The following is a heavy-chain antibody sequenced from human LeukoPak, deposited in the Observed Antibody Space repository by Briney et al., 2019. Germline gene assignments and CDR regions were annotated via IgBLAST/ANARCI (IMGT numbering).Heavy chain of an antibody. D-gene: IGHD3-9*01. CDR3: ARGSTYYDILAGYSPFDY. CDR1: GFTVSSTY. CDR2: IYSGGST. J-gene: IGHJ4*02. V-gene: IGHV3-66*01. Sequence: GGSLRLSCAASGFTVSSTYMSWVRQTPGKGLEWVSLIYSGGSTYYADSVKGSFTISRDNSKNTLYLQMNSLRAEDSALYYCARGSTYYDILAGYSPFDYWGQGTLVTVSS.